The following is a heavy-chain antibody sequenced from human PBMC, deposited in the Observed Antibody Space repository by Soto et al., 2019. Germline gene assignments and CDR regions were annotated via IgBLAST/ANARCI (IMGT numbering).Heavy chain of an antibody. D-gene: IGHD3-22*01. V-gene: IGHV3-53*01. CDR2: MYSGGST. J-gene: IGHJ4*02. CDR1: GFTVSTNY. CDR3: SGYYGSSSYYPSFYC. Sequence: GGSLRLSCAASGFTVSTNYMSWVRQAPGKGLELVSVMYSGGSTYCAGSVKGRFTISRYDSGSTRYLQMNSLRPEDTAVYYCSGYYGSSSYYPSFYCRDRESLVTVSS.